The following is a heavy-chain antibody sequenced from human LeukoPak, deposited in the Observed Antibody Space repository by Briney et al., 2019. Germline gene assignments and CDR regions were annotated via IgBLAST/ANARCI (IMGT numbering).Heavy chain of an antibody. Sequence: GGSLRLSCEASGFIVTRHFMTWVRQAPGKGLEWVSVIHTGGDTYFADSVRGRFIISRDISKNTVYLQMNSLRAEDTAVYYCARGGHGDYDGLEYWGQGTLVTVSS. CDR3: ARGGHGDYDGLEY. CDR1: GFIVTRHF. J-gene: IGHJ4*02. D-gene: IGHD4-17*01. V-gene: IGHV3-66*01. CDR2: IHTGGDT.